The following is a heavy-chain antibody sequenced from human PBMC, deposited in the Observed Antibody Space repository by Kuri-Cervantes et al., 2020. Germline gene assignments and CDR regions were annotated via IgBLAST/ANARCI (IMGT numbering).Heavy chain of an antibody. J-gene: IGHJ3*02. CDR2: INPSGGST. V-gene: IGHV1-46*01. CDR3: ARDSVSMDYGDEEDAFDI. Sequence: ASVKVSCKASGYTFTSYGISWVRQAPGQGLEWMGIINPSGGSTSYAQKFQGRVTMTRDTSTSTVYMELSSLRSEDTAVYYCARDSVSMDYGDEEDAFDIWGQGTMVTVSS. CDR1: GYTFTSYG. D-gene: IGHD4-17*01.